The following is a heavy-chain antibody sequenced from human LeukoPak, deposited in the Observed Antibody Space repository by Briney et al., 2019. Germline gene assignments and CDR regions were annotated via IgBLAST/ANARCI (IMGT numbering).Heavy chain of an antibody. J-gene: IGHJ3*02. CDR2: FDPEDGET. CDR1: GYTLTELS. Sequence: APVKSSSTVSGYTLTELSMHRGRQAPGNGLERMGGFDPEDGETIYAQKFQGRVTMTKDTSTDTAYMELSSLRAEDTAVYYCATESTTGTTWAAFDIWGQGTMVTVSS. CDR3: ATESTTGTTWAAFDI. D-gene: IGHD1-1*01. V-gene: IGHV1-24*01.